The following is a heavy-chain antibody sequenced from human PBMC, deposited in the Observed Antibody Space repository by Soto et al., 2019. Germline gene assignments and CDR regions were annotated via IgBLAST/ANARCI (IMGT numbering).Heavy chain of an antibody. V-gene: IGHV4-39*01. CDR3: ARQELLWFGELLGPDWFDP. D-gene: IGHD3-10*01. Sequence: PSETLSLTCTVSGGSISSSSYYWGWIRQPPGKGLEWIGSIYYSGSTYYNPSLKSRVTISVDTSKNQFSLKLSSVTAADTAVYYCARQELLWFGELLGPDWFDPWGQGTLVTVSS. CDR1: GGSISSSSYY. J-gene: IGHJ5*02. CDR2: IYYSGST.